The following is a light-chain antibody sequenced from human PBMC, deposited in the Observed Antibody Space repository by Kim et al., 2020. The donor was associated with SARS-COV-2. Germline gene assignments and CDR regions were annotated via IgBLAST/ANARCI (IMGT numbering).Light chain of an antibody. J-gene: IGKJ2*01. CDR3: QQYNNWTYT. CDR2: GAS. Sequence: SVSPGERATLSCRASQSVSSNLAWYQQKPGQAPRLLIYGASTRATGIPSRFSGSGSGTEFTLTISSLQSEDFAVYSCQQYNNWTYTFGQGTKLEI. V-gene: IGKV3-15*01. CDR1: QSVSSN.